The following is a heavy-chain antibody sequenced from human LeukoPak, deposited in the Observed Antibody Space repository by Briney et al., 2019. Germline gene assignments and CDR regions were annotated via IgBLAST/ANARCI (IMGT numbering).Heavy chain of an antibody. J-gene: IGHJ5*02. Sequence: GGSLRLSCAASGFTFSSYWMHWVRQAPGKGLVWVSRINSDGSGTTYADSVKGRFTISRDNAMNTLSLQMNSLRAEDTAVYYCAGSAGSNWFDPWGEGTLVTVSS. CDR1: GFTFSSYW. CDR2: INSDGSGT. D-gene: IGHD6-25*01. V-gene: IGHV3-74*01. CDR3: AGSAGSNWFDP.